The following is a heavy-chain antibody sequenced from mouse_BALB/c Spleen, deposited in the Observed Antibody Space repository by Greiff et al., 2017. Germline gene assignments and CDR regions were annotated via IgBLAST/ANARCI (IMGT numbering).Heavy chain of an antibody. J-gene: IGHJ3*01. CDR3: ARGGNCIAWFGY. D-gene: IGHD2-1*01. CDR2: INPSSGYT. Sequence: QVQLKQPGSVLVRPGASVKLSCKASGYTFTSSWMHWAKQRPGQGLEWIGYINPSSGYTEYNQKFKDKTTLTADKSSSTAYMQLSSLTSEDSAVYYCARGGNCIAWFGYWGQGTLVTVSA. V-gene: IGHV1-4*02. CDR1: GYTFTSSW.